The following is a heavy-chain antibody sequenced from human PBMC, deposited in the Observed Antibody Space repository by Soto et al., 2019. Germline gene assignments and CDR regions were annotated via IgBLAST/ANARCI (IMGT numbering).Heavy chain of an antibody. CDR2: ISFDGNIK. CDR1: GFTFSTYA. Sequence: PGGSLRLSCAASGFTFSTYAMHWVRQAPGKGPEWVAAISFDGNIKYYADSVQGRFTISRDNSKDTLYLQMNSLRVEDTAVYYCARGYQQSISDYYFVSWGQGTLVTVSS. J-gene: IGHJ4*02. D-gene: IGHD6-13*01. V-gene: IGHV3-30-3*01. CDR3: ARGYQQSISDYYFVS.